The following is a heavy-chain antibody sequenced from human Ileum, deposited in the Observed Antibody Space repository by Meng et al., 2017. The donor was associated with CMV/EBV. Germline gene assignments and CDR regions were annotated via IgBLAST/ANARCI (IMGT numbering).Heavy chain of an antibody. CDR2: VSGNSEYI. Sequence: GESLKISCAASGFTFSTYAMSWVRQAPGKGLEWVSVVSGNSEYIHYAGSVKGRFTISRDNSKNTLYLQMNSLRAEDTAVYYCAKDAYSSGYYYWWFDPWGQGTLVTVSS. J-gene: IGHJ5*02. V-gene: IGHV3-23*01. CDR1: GFTFSTYA. D-gene: IGHD3-22*01. CDR3: AKDAYSSGYYYWWFDP.